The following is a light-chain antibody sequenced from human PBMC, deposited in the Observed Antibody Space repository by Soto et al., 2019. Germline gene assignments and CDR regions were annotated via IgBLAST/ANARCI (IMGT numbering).Light chain of an antibody. V-gene: IGLV2-18*02. CDR3: SSYTSSSTYV. CDR1: GSDVGSYNR. CDR2: EVT. Sequence: QSALTQPPSVSGYPGQSVIISCTGTGSDVGSYNRVSWYQQPPGTAPKLMIYEVTNRPSGVPDRFSGSKSGNTASLTISGLQAEDEADYYCSSYTSSSTYVFGTGTKVTVL. J-gene: IGLJ1*01.